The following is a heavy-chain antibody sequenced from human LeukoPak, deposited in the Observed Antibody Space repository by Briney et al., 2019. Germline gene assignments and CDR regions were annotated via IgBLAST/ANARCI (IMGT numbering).Heavy chain of an antibody. V-gene: IGHV3-48*01. D-gene: IGHD3-22*01. CDR1: GFTFSSYS. Sequence: GGSLRLSCAASGFTFSSYSMNWVRQAPGKGLEWVSYISSSSSTIYYADSVKGRFTISRDNSKNTLYVQMNSLGAEDTAVYYCAKGDYYDSSGYHYWGQGTLVTVSS. J-gene: IGHJ4*02. CDR2: ISSSSSTI. CDR3: AKGDYYDSSGYHY.